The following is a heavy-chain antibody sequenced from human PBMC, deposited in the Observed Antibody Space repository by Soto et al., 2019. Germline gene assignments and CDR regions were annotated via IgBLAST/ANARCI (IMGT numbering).Heavy chain of an antibody. CDR2: ISSSSSTI. CDR3: ARAHTAMVIGGFDY. D-gene: IGHD5-18*01. Sequence: GGSLRLSCAASGFTFSSYSMNWVRQAPGKGLEWVSCISSSSSTIYYADSVKGRFTISRDNAKNSLYLQMNSLRDEDTAVYYCARAHTAMVIGGFDYWGQGTLVTVSS. CDR1: GFTFSSYS. V-gene: IGHV3-48*02. J-gene: IGHJ4*02.